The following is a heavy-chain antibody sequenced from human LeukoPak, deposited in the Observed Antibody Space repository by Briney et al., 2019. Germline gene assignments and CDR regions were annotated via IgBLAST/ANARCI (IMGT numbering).Heavy chain of an antibody. J-gene: IGHJ5*02. CDR1: GGSISNSY. CDR2: IYYSGST. D-gene: IGHD6-13*01. V-gene: IGHV4-59*08. Sequence: PSETLSLTCTVSGGSISNSYWSWIRQPPGKGLEWIGYIYYSGSTNYNPSLKSRVTISVDTSKNQFSLKLSSVTAADTAVYYCARATRDSSSWYGGSWFDPWGQGTLVTVSS. CDR3: ARATRDSSSWYGGSWFDP.